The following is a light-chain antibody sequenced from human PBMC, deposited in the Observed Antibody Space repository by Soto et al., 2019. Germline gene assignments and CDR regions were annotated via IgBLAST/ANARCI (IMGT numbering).Light chain of an antibody. J-gene: IGKJ1*01. V-gene: IGKV3-20*01. CDR3: QHFGNSLWT. CDR2: GAS. CDR1: QSVSSSY. Sequence: EIVLTQSPGTLSLSPGERATLSCRASQSVSSSYLAWYQQKPGQAPRLLIYGASSRATGIPDRFSGSGSGTDFTLTISSLQSEDFGIYYCQHFGNSLWTFGQGTKVDIK.